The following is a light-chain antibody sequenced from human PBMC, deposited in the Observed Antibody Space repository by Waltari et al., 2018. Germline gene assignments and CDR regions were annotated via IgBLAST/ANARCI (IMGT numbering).Light chain of an antibody. CDR2: EVS. J-gene: IGLJ2*01. Sequence: QSALTQPASVSGSPGQSITIPCTGTSSDVGGYNYFSWYQQHPGKAPKLMIYEVSNRPSGVSNLFSGSKSGNTASLTISGLQAEDEADYYCSSYTSSSTPVVFGGGTKLTVL. V-gene: IGLV2-14*01. CDR3: SSYTSSSTPVV. CDR1: SSDVGGYNY.